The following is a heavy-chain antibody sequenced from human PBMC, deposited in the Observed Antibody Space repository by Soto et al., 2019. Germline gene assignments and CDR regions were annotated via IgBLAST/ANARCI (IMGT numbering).Heavy chain of an antibody. J-gene: IGHJ4*02. CDR1: GYTFTSYA. Sequence: QVQLVQSGAEVKKPGASVKVSCKASGYTFTSYAMHWVRQAPGQRLEWMGWINAGNGNTKYSQKFQGRVTITRDTSANTAYMELSSLRSEDTAVYYCARMYGSGSYGDYWGQGTLVTVSS. CDR3: ARMYGSGSYGDY. CDR2: INAGNGNT. V-gene: IGHV1-3*01. D-gene: IGHD3-10*01.